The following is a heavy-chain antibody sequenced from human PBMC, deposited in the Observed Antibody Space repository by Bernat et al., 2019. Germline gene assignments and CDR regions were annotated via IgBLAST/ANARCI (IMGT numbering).Heavy chain of an antibody. V-gene: IGHV1-2*02. D-gene: IGHD1-14*01. CDR3: TGGGGTAHIDY. CDR1: GYTFTIYN. CDR2: ISPNSSVT. J-gene: IGHJ4*02. Sequence: QVQMVQSGAEVKETGASVKVSCKAFGYTFTIYNFHWVRQAPGQGLEWMGWISPNSSVTYYAQKFQGRVTMTRDTSLSTIFMELHGLTSDDTALYYCTGGGGTAHIDYWGRGTLVTVSS.